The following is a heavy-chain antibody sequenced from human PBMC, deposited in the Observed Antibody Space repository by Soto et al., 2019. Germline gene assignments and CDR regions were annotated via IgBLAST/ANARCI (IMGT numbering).Heavy chain of an antibody. J-gene: IGHJ6*03. D-gene: IGHD3-16*01. CDR3: ARTLDYGHMAV. V-gene: IGHV4-59*11. Sequence: PSETLSLTCTVSGDSIRNQYCTWIRRPPGKGLEWIGYIYRGGSTKYNPSLESRLTISGHTSKNQFSLKLTSVTAADTAVYYCARTLDYGHMAVWGKGTTVTVSS. CDR1: GDSIRNQY. CDR2: IYRGGST.